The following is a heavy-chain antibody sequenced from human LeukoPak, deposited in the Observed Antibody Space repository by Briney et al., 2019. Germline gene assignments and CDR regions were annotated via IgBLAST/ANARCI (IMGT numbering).Heavy chain of an antibody. V-gene: IGHV1-69*13. Sequence: SVKVSCKASGGTFSSYAISWVRQAPGQGLEWMGGIIPISGTANYAQKFQGRVTITADESTSTAYMELSSLRSEDTAVYYCARDRGSYGSYYYYGMDVWGQGTTVTVSS. CDR3: ARDRGSYGSYYYYGMDV. J-gene: IGHJ6*02. D-gene: IGHD5-18*01. CDR2: IIPISGTA. CDR1: GGTFSSYA.